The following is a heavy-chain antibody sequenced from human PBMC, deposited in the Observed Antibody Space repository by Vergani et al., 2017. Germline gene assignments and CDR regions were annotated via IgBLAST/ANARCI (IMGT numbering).Heavy chain of an antibody. CDR3: ARDCTSGGCPDNYGMDV. D-gene: IGHD2-8*01. Sequence: EVHLVESGGGLVQPGGSLRLSCEASGFTFSDFSMSWVRQAPGKGLEWVAFIGSSGPYINYADSVKGRFIISRDNTNNSLFLQLRSLRAEDAAVYYCARDCTSGGCPDNYGMDVWGQGATVTVSS. CDR2: IGSSGPYI. CDR1: GFTFSDFS. J-gene: IGHJ6*02. V-gene: IGHV3-21*06.